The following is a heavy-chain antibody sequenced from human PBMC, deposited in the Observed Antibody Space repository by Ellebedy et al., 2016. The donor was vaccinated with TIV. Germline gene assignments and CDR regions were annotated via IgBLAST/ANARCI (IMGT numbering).Heavy chain of an antibody. Sequence: GGSLRLSCAASGFTFGSYGMHWVRQAPGKGLEWVAGLWFDGDNRYYADPVKGRFTISRDNSKNTLYLQLNSLRPEDTAVYYCAREFDDYFFDYWGQGTLVTVSS. CDR1: GFTFGSYG. CDR3: AREFDDYFFDY. V-gene: IGHV3-33*08. CDR2: LWFDGDNR. J-gene: IGHJ4*02. D-gene: IGHD2-21*02.